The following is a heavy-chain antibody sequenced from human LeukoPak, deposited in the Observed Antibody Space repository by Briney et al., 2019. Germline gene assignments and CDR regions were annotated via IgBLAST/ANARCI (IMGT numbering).Heavy chain of an antibody. CDR1: GFTFSSYS. D-gene: IGHD5-18*01. V-gene: IGHV3-21*01. CDR3: ARDSYGRYYYYYYYMDV. J-gene: IGHJ6*03. CDR2: ISSSSYI. Sequence: PGGTLRLSCAASGFTFSSYSMNWVRQAPGKGLEWVSSISSSSYIYYADSVKGRFTISRDNAKNSLYLQMNSLRAEDTAVYYCARDSYGRYYYYYYYMDVWGKGTTVTVSS.